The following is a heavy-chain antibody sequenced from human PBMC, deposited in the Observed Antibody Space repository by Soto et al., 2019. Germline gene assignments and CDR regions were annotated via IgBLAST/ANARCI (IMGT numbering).Heavy chain of an antibody. Sequence: SETLSLTCPVHGLSINSCTYSWDLIRQTPGEGLKWIGTFRYSEKTNYKKSLESRVTISVDASKNDFSLKVTSTTVADTVIYYCARLGGYCDRTGCYGYYALDVWGHGTTVS. CDR2: FRYSEKT. V-gene: IGHV4-39*02. D-gene: IGHD2-15*01. CDR3: ARLGGYCDRTGCYGYYALDV. J-gene: IGHJ6*02. CDR1: GLSINSCTYS.